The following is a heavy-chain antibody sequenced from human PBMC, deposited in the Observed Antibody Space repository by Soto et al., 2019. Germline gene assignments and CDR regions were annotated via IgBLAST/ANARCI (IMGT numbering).Heavy chain of an antibody. D-gene: IGHD2-21*01. CDR3: ADVMATPYYGMDV. V-gene: IGHV1-69*05. CDR2: IIPIFGTA. Sequence: QVQLVQSGAEVKKPGSSVKVSCKASGGTFSSYAISWVRQAPGQGLEWMGGIIPIFGTANYAQKFQGRVRITXDXHTSTAYMELSRLRSEDTAVYYYADVMATPYYGMDVWGQGTTVTVSS. J-gene: IGHJ6*02. CDR1: GGTFSSYA.